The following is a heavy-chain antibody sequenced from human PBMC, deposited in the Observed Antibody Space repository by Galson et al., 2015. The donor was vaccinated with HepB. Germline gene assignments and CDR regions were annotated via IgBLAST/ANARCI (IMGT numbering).Heavy chain of an antibody. CDR1: QFTFSSYA. CDR3: ATGGYYDSSGYYRPYYYYMDV. J-gene: IGHJ6*03. Sequence: SLRLSCAASQFTFSSYAMSWVRQAPGKGLEWVSAISGSGGSTYYADSVKGRFTISRDNSKNTLYLQMHSLRAEYTAVYYCATGGYYDSSGYYRPYYYYMDVWGKGTTVTVSS. V-gene: IGHV3-23*01. CDR2: ISGSGGST. D-gene: IGHD3-22*01.